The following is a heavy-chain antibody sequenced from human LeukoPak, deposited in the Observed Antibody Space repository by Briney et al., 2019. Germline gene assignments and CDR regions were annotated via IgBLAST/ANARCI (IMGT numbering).Heavy chain of an antibody. J-gene: IGHJ5*02. D-gene: IGHD3-3*01. CDR3: ARGLYYDFWSGYPVGAYNWFDP. V-gene: IGHV4-39*07. Sequence: SETLSLTCTVSGGPISSSSYYWGWIRQPPGKGLEWNGSIYYSGSTYYNPSLKSRVTIAVGTSKNQFSLKLSSVTAAETAVYYWARGLYYDFWSGYPVGAYNWFDPWGQGTLVTVSS. CDR1: GGPISSSSYY. CDR2: IYYSGST.